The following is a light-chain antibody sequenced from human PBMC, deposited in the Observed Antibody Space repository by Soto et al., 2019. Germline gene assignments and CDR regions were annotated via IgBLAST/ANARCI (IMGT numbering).Light chain of an antibody. Sequence: GDSVTITCRTSQSVDSWLAWYQQKPGKAPKLLIYKASSLQTGVPSRFSGSGSGTEFTLTISSLQPDDFATYYCQHYNDYSRMFGQGTKVEIK. J-gene: IGKJ1*01. CDR3: QHYNDYSRM. V-gene: IGKV1-5*03. CDR2: KAS. CDR1: QSVDSW.